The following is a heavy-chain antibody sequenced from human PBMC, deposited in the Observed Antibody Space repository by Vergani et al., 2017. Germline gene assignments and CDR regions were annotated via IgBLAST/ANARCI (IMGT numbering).Heavy chain of an antibody. V-gene: IGHV3-9*01. Sequence: VEAGGGLVQPGGSLSLSCTASGFTFQAFAFHWVRQVSGRGLEWVSGIDRNYGVKNGNSFEGRFSISRDNAKKAVFLQMNNLRHEDTALYFCVKDNDYDADGPFDLWGRGTLVTVSS. D-gene: IGHD3-16*01. CDR2: IDRNYGVK. J-gene: IGHJ2*01. CDR3: VKDNDYDADGPFDL. CDR1: GFTFQAFA.